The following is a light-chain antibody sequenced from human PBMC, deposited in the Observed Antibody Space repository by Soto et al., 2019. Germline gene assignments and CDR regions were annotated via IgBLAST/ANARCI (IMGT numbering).Light chain of an antibody. CDR3: QQYNGYPWT. CDR2: DAS. Sequence: DIQMTQSPSTLSASVGDRVTITCRASQSISSWLAWYQQKPGKAPKLLMYDASSLHSGVPSRFSGSGSGTEFTLTISSLQPDDFATYYCQQYNGYPWTFGQGTKVDIQ. CDR1: QSISSW. J-gene: IGKJ1*01. V-gene: IGKV1-5*01.